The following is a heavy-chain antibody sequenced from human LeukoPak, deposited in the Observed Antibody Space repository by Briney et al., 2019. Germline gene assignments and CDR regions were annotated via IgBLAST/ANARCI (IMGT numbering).Heavy chain of an antibody. Sequence: SETLSLTCAVYGGSFSGYYWSWIRQPPGKGLEWSGEINHSGSTNYNPSLKSRVTISVDTSKNQFSLKLSSVTAADTAVYYCVPFAYGGRGDYFDYWGQGTLVTVSS. CDR3: VPFAYGGRGDYFDY. D-gene: IGHD4-23*01. J-gene: IGHJ4*02. CDR2: INHSGST. V-gene: IGHV4-34*01. CDR1: GGSFSGYY.